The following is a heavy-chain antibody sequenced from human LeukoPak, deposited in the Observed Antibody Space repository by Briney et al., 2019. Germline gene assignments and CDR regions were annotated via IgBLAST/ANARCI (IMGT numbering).Heavy chain of an antibody. D-gene: IGHD5-18*01. CDR3: ATTSKRYSYGTRARDYFDY. CDR2: INHSGST. CDR1: GGSFSGYY. V-gene: IGHV4-34*01. J-gene: IGHJ4*02. Sequence: SETLSLTCAVYGGSFSGYYWSWIRQPPGKGLEWIGGINHSGSTNYNPSLKSRVTISVDTSKYQFSLKLSSVTAADTAVYYCATTSKRYSYGTRARDYFDYWGQGTLVTVSS.